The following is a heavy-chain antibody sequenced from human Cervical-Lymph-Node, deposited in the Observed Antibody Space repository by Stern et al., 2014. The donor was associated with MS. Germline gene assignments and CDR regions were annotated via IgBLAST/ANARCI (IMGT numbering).Heavy chain of an antibody. Sequence: EVQLVESGGGLVQPGGSLRLSCAASGFTFSYYSMNWVRQAPGKGLEWGSYIRSSTNTIYYADSVKGRFTISRDNAENSLYLQMNSLRDEDTAVYYCARDRTDSSGWSYFDYWGQGTLVTVSS. J-gene: IGHJ4*02. CDR2: IRSSTNTI. CDR3: ARDRTDSSGWSYFDY. D-gene: IGHD6-19*01. CDR1: GFTFSYYS. V-gene: IGHV3-48*02.